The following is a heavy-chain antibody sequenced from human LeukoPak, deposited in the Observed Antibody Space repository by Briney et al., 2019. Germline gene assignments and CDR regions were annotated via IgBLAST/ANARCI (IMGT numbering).Heavy chain of an antibody. V-gene: IGHV4-4*07. Sequence: SETLSLTCTVSSGFSSSFYWSWIRQPAGKGLEWIVRIYINGNTNYSPSLKSRATMSVGTSKNQFFLKLTSVTAADTAVYYCAREFTYWGQGILVTVSS. CDR2: IYINGNT. CDR3: AREFTY. CDR1: SGFSSSFY. J-gene: IGHJ4*02.